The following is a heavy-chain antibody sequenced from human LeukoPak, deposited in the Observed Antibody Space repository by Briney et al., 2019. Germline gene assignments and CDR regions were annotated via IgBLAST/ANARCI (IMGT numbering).Heavy chain of an antibody. V-gene: IGHV3-48*03. CDR2: ISSSGSTI. D-gene: IGHD3-3*01. CDR1: GFTFSSYE. J-gene: IGHJ6*02. CDR3: AGTKSSGGILGVAQRYYYGMDV. Sequence: PGGSLRLSCAASGFTFSSYEMNWVRQAPGKGLEWVSYISSSGSTIYYADSVKGRFTISRDNAKNSLYLQMNSLRAEDTAVYYCAGTKSSGGILGVAQRYYYGMDVWGQGTTVTVSS.